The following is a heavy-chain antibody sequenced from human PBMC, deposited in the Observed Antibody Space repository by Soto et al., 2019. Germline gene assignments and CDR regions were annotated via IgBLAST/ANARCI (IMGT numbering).Heavy chain of an antibody. J-gene: IGHJ5*02. V-gene: IGHV4-30-4*01. D-gene: IGHD3-10*02. CDR1: GGSISSGDYY. CDR3: VRAMLDWFDP. Sequence: KTSETLSLTCTVSGGSISSGDYYWSWIRQPPGKGLEWIGYIYYSGSTYYNPSLKSRVTISVDTSKNQFSLKLSSVTAADTAVYYCVRAMLDWFDPWGQGTLVTVSS. CDR2: IYYSGST.